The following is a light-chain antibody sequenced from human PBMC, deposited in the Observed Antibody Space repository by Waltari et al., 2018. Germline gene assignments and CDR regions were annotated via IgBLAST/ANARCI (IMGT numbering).Light chain of an antibody. Sequence: QSVLTQPPSVSRAPGQRVTISCTGSRSHIGAGSDLHWYQQLPGTAPKLLIYGNSNRPSGVPDRFSGSKSGTSASLAITGLQAEDEADYYCQSYDSSLSGYVVFGGGTKLTVL. V-gene: IGLV1-40*01. CDR1: RSHIGAGSD. J-gene: IGLJ2*01. CDR3: QSYDSSLSGYVV. CDR2: GNS.